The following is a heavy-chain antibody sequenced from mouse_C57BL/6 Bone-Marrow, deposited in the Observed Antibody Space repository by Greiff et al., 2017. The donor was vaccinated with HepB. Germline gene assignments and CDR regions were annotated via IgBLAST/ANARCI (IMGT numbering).Heavy chain of an antibody. D-gene: IGHD4-1*01. V-gene: IGHV5-4*01. CDR3: AIEDWAFDY. Sequence: EVHLVESGGGLVKPGGSLKLSCAASGFTFSSYAMSWVRQTPEKRLEWVATISDGGSYTYYPDNVKGRFTISRDNAKNNLYLQMSHLKSEDTAMYNCAIEDWAFDYWGQGTTLTVSS. CDR1: GFTFSSYA. CDR2: ISDGGSYT. J-gene: IGHJ2*01.